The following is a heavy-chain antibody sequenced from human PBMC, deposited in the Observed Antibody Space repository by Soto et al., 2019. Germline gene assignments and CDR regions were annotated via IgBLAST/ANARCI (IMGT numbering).Heavy chain of an antibody. D-gene: IGHD3-10*01. V-gene: IGHV4-39*01. J-gene: IGHJ4*02. CDR1: GGSISTRDSY. CDR3: VKQGYYGSGTYYIPDY. CDR2: SYYTRST. Sequence: PSETLSLTCVVSGGSISTRDSYWGWVRQAPGKGLEFIGSSYYTRSTYYNPSLESRVTVSVDTSENHFSLKLTSVTAADTAVYYCVKQGYYGSGTYYIPDYWGPGILVTLL.